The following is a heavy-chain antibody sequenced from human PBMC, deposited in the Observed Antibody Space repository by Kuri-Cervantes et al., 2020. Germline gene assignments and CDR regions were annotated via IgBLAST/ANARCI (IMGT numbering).Heavy chain of an antibody. J-gene: IGHJ6*03. CDR3: ARERSSGPYYYMDV. CDR1: GFTFDDYA. CDR2: ITSNSNTM. V-gene: IGHV3-9*01. D-gene: IGHD1-26*01. Sequence: GGSLRLSCAASGFTFDDYAIHWVRQVPGKGLEWVSGITSNSNTMTYADSVKGRFTISRDNAKNSLYLQMNSLRAEDTAVYYCARERSSGPYYYMDVWGKGTTVTVSS.